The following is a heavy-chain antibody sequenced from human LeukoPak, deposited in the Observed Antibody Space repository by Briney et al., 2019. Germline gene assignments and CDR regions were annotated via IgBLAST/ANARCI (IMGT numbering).Heavy chain of an antibody. V-gene: IGHV4-39*01. CDR3: ARSSGGGGHDS. CDR2: MYYSGST. Sequence: SETLSLTCSVSGGSISSSSYYWGWIRQPPGKGLEWIGTMYYSGSTYHNPSLKSRVTISVDTSKNQFSLKLTSVTAADSAFYFCARSSGGGGHDSWGQGTLVTVPS. J-gene: IGHJ5*01. CDR1: GGSISSSSYY. D-gene: IGHD6-25*01.